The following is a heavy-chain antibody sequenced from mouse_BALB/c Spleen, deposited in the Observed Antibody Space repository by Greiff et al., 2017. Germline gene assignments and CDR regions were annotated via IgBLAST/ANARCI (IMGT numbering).Heavy chain of an antibody. CDR1: GYTFTSYW. CDR2: INPSNGRT. CDR3: ARSYGRWYFDV. V-gene: IGHV1S81*02. D-gene: IGHD2-1*01. Sequence: QVQLQQPGAELVKPGASVKLSCKASGYTFTSYWMHWVKQRPGQGLEWIGEINPSNGRTNYNEKFKSKATLTVDKSSSTAYMQLSSLTSEDSAVYYCARSYGRWYFDVWGAGTTVTVSS. J-gene: IGHJ1*01.